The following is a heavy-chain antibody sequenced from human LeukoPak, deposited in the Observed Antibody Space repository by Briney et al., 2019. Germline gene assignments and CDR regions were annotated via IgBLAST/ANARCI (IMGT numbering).Heavy chain of an antibody. Sequence: PGVSLRLSCAASGFTFSSYTMNWVRQAPGKGLEWVSSISSTSSSIFYADPVKGRFTISRDNAKNSLYLQMNSLRAEDTAVYYCARVDIWDYYDSSGYYYDYWGQGTLVTVSS. CDR1: GFTFSSYT. V-gene: IGHV3-21*01. CDR3: ARVDIWDYYDSSGYYYDY. CDR2: ISSTSSSI. J-gene: IGHJ4*02. D-gene: IGHD3-22*01.